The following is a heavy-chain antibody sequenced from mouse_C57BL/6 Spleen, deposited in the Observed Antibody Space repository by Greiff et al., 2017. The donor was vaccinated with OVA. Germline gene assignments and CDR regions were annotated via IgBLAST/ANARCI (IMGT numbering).Heavy chain of an antibody. CDR1: GYTFTSYW. CDR3: ARGDGYSCAF. Sequence: QVQLQQPGAELVKPGASVKLSCKASGYTFTSYWMHWVKQRPGQGLEWIGMIHPNSGSTNYNEKFKSKATLTVDKYSRTAYMQLSSLTSEDSAVYYCARGDGYSCAFWGQGTLVTVSA. CDR2: IHPNSGST. V-gene: IGHV1-64*01. D-gene: IGHD2-3*01. J-gene: IGHJ3*01.